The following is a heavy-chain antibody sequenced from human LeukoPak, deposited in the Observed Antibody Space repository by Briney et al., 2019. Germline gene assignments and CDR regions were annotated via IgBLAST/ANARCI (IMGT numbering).Heavy chain of an antibody. D-gene: IGHD6-6*01. CDR1: GFTFSDYY. CDR3: ARDWLQSSSSL. J-gene: IGHJ3*01. CDR2: ISSSSSCI. Sequence: GGSLRLSCAASGFTFSDYYMSWIRQAPGKGLEWVSYISSSSSCIYYADFVKGRFTFSRDNAKNSLHVQMHTLRAEDSAVYYCARDWLQSSSSLWGQGTLVTVSS. V-gene: IGHV3-11*06.